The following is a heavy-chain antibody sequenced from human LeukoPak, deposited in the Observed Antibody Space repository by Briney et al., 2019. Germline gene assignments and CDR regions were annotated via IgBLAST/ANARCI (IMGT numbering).Heavy chain of an antibody. D-gene: IGHD1-26*01. CDR1: GDSVSSNIAA. V-gene: IGHV6-1*01. Sequence: SQTLSLTCAISGDSVSSNIAAWNWIRQSPSRGLEWLGRTYYRSKWCIDYAVSVKSRITINPDTSKNQFSLQLNSVTPEDTAVYYCERGFDSGSYSDPWVYFDYWGKGTLVTVSS. CDR3: ERGFDSGSYSDPWVYFDY. CDR2: TYYRSKWCI. J-gene: IGHJ4*02.